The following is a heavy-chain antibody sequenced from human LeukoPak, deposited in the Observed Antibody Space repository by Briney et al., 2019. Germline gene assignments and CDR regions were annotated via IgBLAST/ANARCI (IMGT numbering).Heavy chain of an antibody. CDR3: ARVDDWNALEY. Sequence: SETLSLACTVSGGSISSYYWSWIRQPAGKGLEWIGRIYTSGSTNYNPSLKSRVTISVDTSKNQFSLKLSSVTAADTALYYCARVDDWNALEYWGQGTLVTVSS. D-gene: IGHD1-1*01. V-gene: IGHV4-4*07. J-gene: IGHJ4*02. CDR2: IYTSGST. CDR1: GGSISSYY.